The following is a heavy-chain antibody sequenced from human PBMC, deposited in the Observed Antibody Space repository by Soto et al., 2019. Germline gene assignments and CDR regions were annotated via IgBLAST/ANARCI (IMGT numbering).Heavy chain of an antibody. CDR3: AKDPQVGARIRYYFDY. J-gene: IGHJ4*02. CDR2: ISFDGSNE. V-gene: IGHV3-30*18. Sequence: GGSLRLSCAASRFTFSSYGMHWVRQAPGKGLEWVALISFDGSNEYYADSVKGRFTISRDNSKNTLYLQMNSLKPEDTAVYYYAKDPQVGARIRYYFDYWGQGTLVTVSS. CDR1: RFTFSSYG. D-gene: IGHD1-26*01.